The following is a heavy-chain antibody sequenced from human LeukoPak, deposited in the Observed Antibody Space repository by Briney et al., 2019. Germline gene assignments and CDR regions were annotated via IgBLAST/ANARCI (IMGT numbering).Heavy chain of an antibody. J-gene: IGHJ4*02. CDR1: GFTFSIYG. Sequence: TAGSLRLSCAASGFTFSIYGMHWVRQAPGQGLEWVALLRNDGSTKYYADSVKARFTISRDNSKNTLYLEMNSLRAEDTAVYYCARNIRGYYFDYWGQGTLVTVSS. CDR2: LRNDGSTK. CDR3: ARNIRGYYFDY. D-gene: IGHD3-16*01. V-gene: IGHV3-30*02.